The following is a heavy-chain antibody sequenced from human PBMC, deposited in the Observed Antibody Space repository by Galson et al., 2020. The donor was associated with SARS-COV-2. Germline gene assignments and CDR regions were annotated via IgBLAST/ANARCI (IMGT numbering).Heavy chain of an antibody. Sequence: SETLSLTCTVSGGSISSYYWSWIRQPPGKGLEWIGYIYYSGSTNYNPSLKSRVTISVDTSKNQFSLKLSSVTAADTAVYYCARGGAPRRKRWFRESAFDYWGQGTLVTVSS. CDR3: ARGGAPRRKRWFRESAFDY. CDR1: GGSISSYY. V-gene: IGHV4-59*01. D-gene: IGHD3-10*01. J-gene: IGHJ4*02. CDR2: IYYSGST.